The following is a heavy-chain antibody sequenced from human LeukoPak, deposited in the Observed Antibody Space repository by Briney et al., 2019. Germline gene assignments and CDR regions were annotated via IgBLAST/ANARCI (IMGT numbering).Heavy chain of an antibody. CDR2: ISSSSSYI. V-gene: IGHV3-21*01. D-gene: IGHD3-10*01. Sequence: GGSLRLSCAASGFTFSSYSMNWVRQAPGKGLEWVSSISSSSSYIYYADSVKGRFTISRDNAKNSLYLQMNSLRAEDTAVYHCARDRYYYGSGSYFRADHQYYFDYWGQGTLVTVSS. CDR1: GFTFSSYS. J-gene: IGHJ4*02. CDR3: ARDRYYYGSGSYFRADHQYYFDY.